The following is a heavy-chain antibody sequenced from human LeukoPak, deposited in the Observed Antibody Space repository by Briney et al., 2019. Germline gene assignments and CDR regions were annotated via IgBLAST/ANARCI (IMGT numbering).Heavy chain of an antibody. CDR2: ISAYNGNT. Sequence: ASVKVSCKASGYTFTSYGISWVRQAPGQGLEWMGWISAYNGNTNYAQKLQGRVTMTTDTSTSTAYMELRSPRSDDTAVYYCARDRSGVSIAARPDYYYGMDVWGQGTTVTVSS. V-gene: IGHV1-18*01. CDR3: ARDRSGVSIAARPDYYYGMDV. J-gene: IGHJ6*02. CDR1: GYTFTSYG. D-gene: IGHD6-6*01.